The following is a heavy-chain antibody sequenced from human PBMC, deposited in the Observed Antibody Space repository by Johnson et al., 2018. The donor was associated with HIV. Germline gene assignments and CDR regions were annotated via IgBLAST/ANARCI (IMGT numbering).Heavy chain of an antibody. CDR2: IRSKTAGGTI. CDR1: GMTFSDLW. J-gene: IGHJ3*02. D-gene: IGHD3-10*01. Sequence: VQLVESGGGLVKPGGSLRLSCAASGMTFSDLWMNWVRQAPGKGLEWVGRIRSKTAGGTIEYAAPVKGRFTISRDNSKNTLYLQMNSLRAEDTAVYYCARAGVVDSYGSWKAFDIWGQGTLVTVSS. CDR3: ARAGVVDSYGSWKAFDI. V-gene: IGHV3-15*01.